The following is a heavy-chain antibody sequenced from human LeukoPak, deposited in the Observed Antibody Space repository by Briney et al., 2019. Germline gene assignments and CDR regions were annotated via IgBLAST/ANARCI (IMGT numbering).Heavy chain of an antibody. J-gene: IGHJ5*02. D-gene: IGHD2-15*01. CDR1: GFTFGDYA. CDR2: IRSKAYGGTT. V-gene: IGHV3-49*04. CDR3: TRALMTYCSGGSRYFDWFDP. Sequence: PGRSLRLSCTASGFTFGDYAMSWVRQAPGKGLGWVGFIRSKAYGGTTEYSASVKGRFTISRDDSKSIAYLQVNSLKTEDTAVYYCTRALMTYCSGGSRYFDWFDPWRQGPLVTVSS.